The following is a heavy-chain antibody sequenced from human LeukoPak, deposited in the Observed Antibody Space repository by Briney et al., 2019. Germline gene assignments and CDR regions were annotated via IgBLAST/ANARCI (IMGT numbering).Heavy chain of an antibody. CDR2: IYTSGST. V-gene: IGHV4-59*10. Sequence: SETLSLTCAVYGGSFSGYYWSWIRQPAGKGLEWIGRIYTSGSTNYNPSLKSRVTMSVDTSKNQFSLKLSSVTAADTAVYYCARSRIMITFGGVIAEYYFDYWGQGTLVTVSS. J-gene: IGHJ4*02. CDR3: ARSRIMITFGGVIAEYYFDY. D-gene: IGHD3-16*02. CDR1: GGSFSGYY.